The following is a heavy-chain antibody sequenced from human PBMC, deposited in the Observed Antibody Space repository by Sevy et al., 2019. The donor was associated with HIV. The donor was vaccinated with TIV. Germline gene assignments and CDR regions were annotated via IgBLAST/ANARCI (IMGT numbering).Heavy chain of an antibody. CDR3: AKAYSVSYYIPYDAFDI. CDR1: GFTFNNFA. CDR2: VSSDGAIT. J-gene: IGHJ3*02. Sequence: GESLKISCAASGFTFNNFAMHWVRLAPGKGPEWVAVVSSDGAITYYAASVKGRFTVSRDNSKNTVYLQMSSLRTADTALYYCAKAYSVSYYIPYDAFDIWGQGTMVTVSS. D-gene: IGHD1-26*01. V-gene: IGHV3-30-3*01.